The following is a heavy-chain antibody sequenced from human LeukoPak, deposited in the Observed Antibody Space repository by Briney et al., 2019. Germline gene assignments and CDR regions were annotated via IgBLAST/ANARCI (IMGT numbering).Heavy chain of an antibody. CDR2: FNPNSGAT. V-gene: IGHV1-2*02. J-gene: IGHJ4*02. CDR3: ARDFGRYSGYDFDF. D-gene: IGHD5-12*01. Sequence: ASVKVSCKASGYTFTGYYVHWLRQAPGQGLEWVAWFNPNSGATNYAPKFQGRVTLTRDMSITTAYMEVSRLRSDDTAVYYCARDFGRYSGYDFDFWGQGTLVTVSS. CDR1: GYTFTGYY.